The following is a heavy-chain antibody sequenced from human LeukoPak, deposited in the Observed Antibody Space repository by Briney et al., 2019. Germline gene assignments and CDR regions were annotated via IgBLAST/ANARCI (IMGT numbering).Heavy chain of an antibody. J-gene: IGHJ5*02. CDR3: AKDITMVRGVIGNWFDP. Sequence: PGGSLRLSCAASGFTFDDYAMHWVRQAPGEGLEWVSGISWNSGSIGYADSVKGRFTISRDNAKNSLYLQMNSLRAEDTALYYCAKDITMVRGVIGNWFDPWGQGTLVTVSS. V-gene: IGHV3-9*01. CDR2: ISWNSGSI. D-gene: IGHD3-10*01. CDR1: GFTFDDYA.